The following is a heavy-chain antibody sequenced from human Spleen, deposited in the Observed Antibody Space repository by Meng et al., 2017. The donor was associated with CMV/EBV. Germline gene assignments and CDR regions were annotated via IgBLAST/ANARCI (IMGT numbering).Heavy chain of an antibody. D-gene: IGHD4-23*01. CDR1: GFTFGSYE. V-gene: IGHV3-48*03. CDR3: ARDPHTAVHSGYFDC. CDR2: ISGSGSII. J-gene: IGHJ4*02. Sequence: GGSLRLSCAASGFTFGSYEMNWVRQAPGKGLEWVAYISGSGSIIYYTDSVKGRFTISRDNAENSLHLQMHSLRAEDTALYYCARDPHTAVHSGYFDCWGQGTLVTVSS.